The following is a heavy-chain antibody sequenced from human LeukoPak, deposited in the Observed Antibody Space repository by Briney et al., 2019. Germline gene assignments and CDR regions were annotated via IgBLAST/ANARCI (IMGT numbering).Heavy chain of an antibody. J-gene: IGHJ5*02. CDR1: GFTFDDYA. V-gene: IGHV3-9*01. Sequence: PGGSLRLSCAASGFTFDDYAMHWVRQAPGKGLEWVSGISWNSGSIGYADSVKGRFTISRDNSKNTLYLQMNSLRAEDTAVYYCAKLVPAARGDWFDPWGQGTLVTVSS. CDR2: ISWNSGSI. CDR3: AKLVPAARGDWFDP. D-gene: IGHD2-2*01.